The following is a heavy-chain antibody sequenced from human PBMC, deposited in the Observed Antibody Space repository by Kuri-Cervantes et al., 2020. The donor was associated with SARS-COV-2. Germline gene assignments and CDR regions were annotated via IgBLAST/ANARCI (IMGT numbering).Heavy chain of an antibody. CDR2: INHSGST. V-gene: IGHV4-34*01. D-gene: IGHD1-1*01. CDR1: GGSFSGYY. J-gene: IGHJ4*02. Sequence: ESLKISCAVYGGSFSGYYWSWIRQPPGRGLEWIGEINHSGSTNCNPSLKSRVTISVDKSKNQFSLKLSSVTAADTAVYYCARSGVAWNDEDYFDYWGRGTLVTGSS. CDR3: ARSGVAWNDEDYFDY.